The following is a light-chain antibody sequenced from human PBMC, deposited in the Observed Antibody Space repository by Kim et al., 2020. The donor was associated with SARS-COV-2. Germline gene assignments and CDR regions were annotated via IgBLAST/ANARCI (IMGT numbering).Light chain of an antibody. V-gene: IGKV3-15*01. CDR2: GAS. Sequence: SPGERATLSFRASQSINSNLAWYQQKPGQSPRLLIYGASTRATGIPARFSGSGSGTEFTLTISSLQSEDFALYYCQQYNNWPPMYTFGQGTKLEIK. J-gene: IGKJ2*01. CDR1: QSINSN. CDR3: QQYNNWPPMYT.